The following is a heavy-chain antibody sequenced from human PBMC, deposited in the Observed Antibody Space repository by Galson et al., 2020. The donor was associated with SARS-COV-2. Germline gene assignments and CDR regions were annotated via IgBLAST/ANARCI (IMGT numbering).Heavy chain of an antibody. CDR2: ISYDGSNK. J-gene: IGHJ6*02. CDR1: GFTFSSYG. V-gene: IGHV3-30*18. Sequence: GGSLRLSCAASGFTFSSYGMHWVRQAPGKGLEWVAVISYDGSNKSYADSVKGRFTISRDNSKNTLYLQMNSLRAEDTAVYYCAKDLYDFWSGYYPRQRYYYYGMDVWGQGTTVTVSS. D-gene: IGHD3-3*01. CDR3: AKDLYDFWSGYYPRQRYYYYGMDV.